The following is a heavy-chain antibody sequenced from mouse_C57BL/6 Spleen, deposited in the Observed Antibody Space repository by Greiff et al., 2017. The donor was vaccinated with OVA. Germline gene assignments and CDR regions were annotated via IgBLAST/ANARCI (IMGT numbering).Heavy chain of an antibody. Sequence: VQLQQSGPELVKPGASVKISCKASGYSFTDYNMNWVKQSNGKSLEWIGVINPNYGTTSYNQKFKGKATLTVDQSSSTAYMQLNSLTSEDSAGDYCARSGDYVGYFDVWGTGTTVTVSS. CDR2: INPNYGTT. J-gene: IGHJ1*03. CDR1: GYSFTDYN. CDR3: ARSGDYVGYFDV. V-gene: IGHV1-39*01. D-gene: IGHD2-4*01.